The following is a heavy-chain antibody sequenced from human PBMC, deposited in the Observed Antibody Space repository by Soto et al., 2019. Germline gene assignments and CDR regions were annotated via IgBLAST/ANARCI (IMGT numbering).Heavy chain of an antibody. V-gene: IGHV1-24*01. CDR1: GYTLTELS. Sequence: ASVKVSCKVSGYTLTELSMHWVRQAPGKGLEWMGGFDPEDGETIYAQKFQGRVTMTEDTSTDTAYMELSSLRSEDTAVYYCATEAGIAVARDAFDIWGQGTMVTVSS. CDR3: ATEAGIAVARDAFDI. CDR2: FDPEDGET. D-gene: IGHD6-19*01. J-gene: IGHJ3*02.